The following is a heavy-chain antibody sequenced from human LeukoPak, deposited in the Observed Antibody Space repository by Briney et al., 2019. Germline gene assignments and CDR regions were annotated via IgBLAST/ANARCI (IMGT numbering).Heavy chain of an antibody. V-gene: IGHV1-24*01. CDR1: GYTLTELS. D-gene: IGHD4-17*01. Sequence: GASVKVSCKVSGYTLTELSMHWVRQAPGKGLEWMGGFDPEDGETIYAQKFQGRVTMTEDTSTDTAHMELSSLRSEDTAVYYCATSPLTTVTTFYAFDIWGQGTMVTVSS. CDR3: ATSPLTTVTTFYAFDI. J-gene: IGHJ3*02. CDR2: FDPEDGET.